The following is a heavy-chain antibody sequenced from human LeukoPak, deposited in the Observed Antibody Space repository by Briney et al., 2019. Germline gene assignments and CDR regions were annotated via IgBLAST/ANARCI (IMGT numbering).Heavy chain of an antibody. V-gene: IGHV5-51*01. CDR3: ARRGEYSSSSRFDP. J-gene: IGHJ5*02. CDR2: VYPGDSDT. Sequence: GESLKISCKGSGYSFATTWIGWVRQMPGKGLEWMGIVYPGDSDTRYRPSFQGQVTISADKSISTAYLQWSSLKASDTAIYYCARRGEYSSSSRFDPWGQGTLVTVSS. CDR1: GYSFATTW. D-gene: IGHD6-6*01.